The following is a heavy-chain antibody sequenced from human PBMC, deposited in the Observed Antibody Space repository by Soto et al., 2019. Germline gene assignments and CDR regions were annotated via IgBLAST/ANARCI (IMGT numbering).Heavy chain of an antibody. CDR2: ITTAGGT. Sequence: EVQVLESGGGLVQPGGSLRLSCEGSGFTVSSHIMTWIRQAPGKGPEWVSTITTAGGTYYADSVKGRFAMSRDTSENTLYLQMNSVGAEDTAAYYCAPHVSCSGGSCQYDAFAIRGQGTMVTVSS. CDR1: GFTVSSHI. CDR3: APHVSCSGGSCQYDAFAI. V-gene: IGHV3-23*01. D-gene: IGHD2-15*01. J-gene: IGHJ3*02.